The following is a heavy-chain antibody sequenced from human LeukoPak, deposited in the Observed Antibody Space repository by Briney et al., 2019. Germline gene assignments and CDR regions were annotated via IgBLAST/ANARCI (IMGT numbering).Heavy chain of an antibody. CDR3: ARVGTTVKKNWFDP. CDR1: GGSFSGYY. D-gene: IGHD4-17*01. CDR2: INHSGST. J-gene: IGHJ5*02. V-gene: IGHV4-34*01. Sequence: SETLSLTCAVYGGSFSGYYWSWIRQPPGKGLEWIGEINHSGSTNYNPSLKSRVTISVDKSKSQFSLRLTSATAADTAVYYCARVGTTVKKNWFDPWGQGTLVTVSS.